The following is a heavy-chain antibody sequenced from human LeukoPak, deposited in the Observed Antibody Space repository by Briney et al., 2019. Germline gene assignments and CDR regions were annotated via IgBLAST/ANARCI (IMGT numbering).Heavy chain of an antibody. CDR2: ISGSGGST. CDR3: AKVSWAYGSGSPIDY. Sequence: GGSLRLSCAASGFTFSSYAMSWVRQAPGKGLEWVSAISGSGGSTNYADSVKGRFTISRDNSKNTLYLQMSSLKAEDTAVYYCAKVSWAYGSGSPIDYWGQGTLVTVSS. V-gene: IGHV3-23*01. J-gene: IGHJ4*02. D-gene: IGHD3-10*01. CDR1: GFTFSSYA.